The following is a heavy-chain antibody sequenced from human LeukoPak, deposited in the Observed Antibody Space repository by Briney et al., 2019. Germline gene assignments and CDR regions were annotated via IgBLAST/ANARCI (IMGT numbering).Heavy chain of an antibody. CDR1: GGSISSYY. CDR3: ARAGARWHDFWSGLSGGLDY. CDR2: IYYSGST. V-gene: IGHV4-59*08. Sequence: SETLSLTCTVSGGSISSYYWSWIRQPPGKGVEWIGYIYYSGSTYYNPSLKSRVTISVDTSKNQFSLKLSSVTAADTAVYYCARAGARWHDFWSGLSGGLDYWGQGTLVTVSS. J-gene: IGHJ4*02. D-gene: IGHD3-3*01.